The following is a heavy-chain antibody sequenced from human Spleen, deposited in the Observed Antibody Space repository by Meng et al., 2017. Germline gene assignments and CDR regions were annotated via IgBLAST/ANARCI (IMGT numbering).Heavy chain of an antibody. CDR3: VRELRDTLYFDY. Sequence: QVTLVQSGAEVKKPGASVKVSCKASGYTFTSYYMHWVRQAPRQGLEWMGILNPSVGSTTYAQKFEGRVTMTRDTSTSTVYMELSSLTSEDTAVYYCVRELRDTLYFDYWGQGTLVTVSS. CDR1: GYTFTSYY. D-gene: IGHD5-24*01. J-gene: IGHJ4*02. V-gene: IGHV1-46*03. CDR2: LNPSVGST.